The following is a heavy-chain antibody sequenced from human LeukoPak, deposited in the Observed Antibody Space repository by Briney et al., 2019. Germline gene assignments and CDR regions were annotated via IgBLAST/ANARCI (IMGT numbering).Heavy chain of an antibody. CDR3: ARERIVGATTDY. V-gene: IGHV1-69*01. CDR2: IIPIFGTA. J-gene: IGHJ4*02. D-gene: IGHD1-26*01. CDR1: GGTFSSYA. Sequence: SVKVSCKASGGTFSSYAISWVRQAPGQGLEWMGGIIPIFGTANYAQKFQGRVTITADESTSTAYMELSSLRSEDTAVYYCARERIVGATTDYWGQGTLVAVSS.